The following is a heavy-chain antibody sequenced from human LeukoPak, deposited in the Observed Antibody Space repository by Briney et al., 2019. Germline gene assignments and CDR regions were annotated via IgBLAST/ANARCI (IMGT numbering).Heavy chain of an antibody. CDR2: TYNRGST. CDR3: ARDRPGIAVAGDAFDI. Sequence: TSETLSLTCTVSGGSISSYYWSWIRQPPGKGLEWIGYTYNRGSTNYNPSLKSRVTILVDTSKNQFSLKLRSVPAADTAVYYCARDRPGIAVAGDAFDIWGQGTLVTVSS. V-gene: IGHV4-59*01. D-gene: IGHD6-19*01. J-gene: IGHJ3*02. CDR1: GGSISSYY.